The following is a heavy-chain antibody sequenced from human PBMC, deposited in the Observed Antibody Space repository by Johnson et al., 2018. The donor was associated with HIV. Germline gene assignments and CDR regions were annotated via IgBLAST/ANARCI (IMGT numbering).Heavy chain of an antibody. J-gene: IGHJ3*01. D-gene: IGHD6-13*01. CDR2: IYSGGST. Sequence: EVQLVESGGGVVRPGGSLRLSCAASGFTFDDYGMSWVRQAPGKGLEWVSVIYSGGSTYYADSVKGRFTISRDNSKNTLYLQMNSLRAEDTAVYYCAKNPGIAGGAFDVWGQGTMVYVSS. CDR3: AKNPGIAGGAFDV. CDR1: GFTFDDYG. V-gene: IGHV3-66*01.